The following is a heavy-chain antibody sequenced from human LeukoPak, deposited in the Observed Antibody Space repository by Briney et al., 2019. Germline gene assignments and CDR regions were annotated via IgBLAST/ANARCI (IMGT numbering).Heavy chain of an antibody. Sequence: QPGRPLRLSCAASGFTFSSYGMHWVRQAPGKGLEWVAVIWYDGSNKYYADSVKGRFTISRDNSKNTLYLQMNSLRAEDTAVYYCARDRKSVQLVLYYWGQGTLVTVSS. D-gene: IGHD6-13*01. CDR3: ARDRKSVQLVLYY. J-gene: IGHJ4*02. V-gene: IGHV3-33*01. CDR2: IWYDGSNK. CDR1: GFTFSSYG.